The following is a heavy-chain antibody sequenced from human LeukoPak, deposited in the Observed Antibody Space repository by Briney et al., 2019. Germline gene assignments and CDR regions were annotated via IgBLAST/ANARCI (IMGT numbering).Heavy chain of an antibody. CDR2: IYSGGST. V-gene: IGHV3-53*01. CDR1: GFSFSSYW. J-gene: IGHJ4*02. CDR3: AREQTYYYYGSGSYWD. Sequence: GGSLRLSCAASGFSFSSYWMSWVRQAPGKGLEWVSVIYSGGSTYYADSVKGRFTISRDNSKNTLYLQMNSLRAEDTAVYYCAREQTYYYYGSGSYWDWGQGTLVTVSS. D-gene: IGHD3-10*01.